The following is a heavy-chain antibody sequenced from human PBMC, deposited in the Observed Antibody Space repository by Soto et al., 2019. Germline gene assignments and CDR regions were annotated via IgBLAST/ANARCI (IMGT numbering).Heavy chain of an antibody. CDR2: IWYDGSNK. Sequence: QVQLVESGGGVVQPGRSLRLSCAASGFTFSSYGMHWVRQAPGKGLEWVAVIWYDGSNKYYADSVKGRFTISRDNSKNTLYLQMNSLRAEDTAVYYCARDGIVARSYYYYGVDVWGQGTTVTVSS. J-gene: IGHJ6*02. CDR1: GFTFSSYG. D-gene: IGHD5-12*01. CDR3: ARDGIVARSYYYYGVDV. V-gene: IGHV3-33*01.